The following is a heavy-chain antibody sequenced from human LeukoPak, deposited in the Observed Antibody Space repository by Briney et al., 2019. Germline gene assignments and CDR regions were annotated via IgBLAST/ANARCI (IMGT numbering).Heavy chain of an antibody. J-gene: IGHJ4*02. V-gene: IGHV4-34*01. CDR3: TRMTTGHDY. D-gene: IGHD4-17*01. Sequence: PSETLSLTCAVSGVSFNDYYWSWVRQTPGKGLEWIEEINHSGYTNDSPSLKNRVTLSIDTSRNQFSLNLRSVTVADTGIYYCTRMTTGHDYWGQGTLVTVSS. CDR2: INHSGYT. CDR1: GVSFNDYY.